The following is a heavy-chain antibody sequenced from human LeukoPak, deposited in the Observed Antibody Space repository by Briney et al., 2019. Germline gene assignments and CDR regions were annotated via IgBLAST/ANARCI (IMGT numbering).Heavy chain of an antibody. CDR1: GGTFSSYA. V-gene: IGHV1-69*05. CDR2: IIPIFGTA. CDR3: AREDYGDRTFDY. Sequence: SVKVSCKASGGTFSSYAISWVRQAPGQGLEWMGRIIPIFGTANYAQKFQGSVTITTDESTSTAYMELSSLRSEDTAVYYCAREDYGDRTFDYWGQGTLVTVSS. D-gene: IGHD4-17*01. J-gene: IGHJ4*02.